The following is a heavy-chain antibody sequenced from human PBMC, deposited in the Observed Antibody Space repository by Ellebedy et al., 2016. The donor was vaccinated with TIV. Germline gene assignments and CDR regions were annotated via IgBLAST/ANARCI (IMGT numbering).Heavy chain of an antibody. CDR3: ARWPSGDAPLDY. CDR1: GFTFSSYS. D-gene: IGHD4-17*01. J-gene: IGHJ4*02. CDR2: LSSRSSTI. Sequence: GESLKISCAASGFTFSSYSMNWVRQAPGKGLEWVSYLSSRSSTIYYADSVKGRFTISRDNSKNTLYLQMNSLGAEDTAVYYCARWPSGDAPLDYWGQGTLVTVSS. V-gene: IGHV3-48*01.